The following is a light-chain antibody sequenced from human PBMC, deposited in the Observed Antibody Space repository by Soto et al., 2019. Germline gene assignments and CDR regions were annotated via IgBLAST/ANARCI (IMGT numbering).Light chain of an antibody. V-gene: IGKV3-20*01. J-gene: IGKJ1*01. CDR3: QQYGSSGT. Sequence: EIVLTQSPGTLSLSPGERATLSCRASQSVSNNYLAWYQQRPGQAPRLLIYGASNRATGSPDRFSGSWSGTDFTLTISRLEPEDFAVYYCQQYGSSGTFGQGTKVEIK. CDR2: GAS. CDR1: QSVSNNY.